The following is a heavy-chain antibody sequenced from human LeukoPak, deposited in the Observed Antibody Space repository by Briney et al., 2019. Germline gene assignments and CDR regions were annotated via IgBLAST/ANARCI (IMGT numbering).Heavy chain of an antibody. V-gene: IGHV1-18*01. CDR1: GYTFTSYG. CDR3: ASNTGSDASGYAY. D-gene: IGHD3-22*01. CDR2: ISPYNGDT. J-gene: IGHJ4*02. Sequence: ALVKVSCKVSGYTFTSYGVTWVRQAPGQGLEWMGWISPYNGDTNYAQKLQGRVTVTADTSTRTAYLELSSLRSDDTAVYYCASNTGSDASGYAYWGQGTLVTVSS.